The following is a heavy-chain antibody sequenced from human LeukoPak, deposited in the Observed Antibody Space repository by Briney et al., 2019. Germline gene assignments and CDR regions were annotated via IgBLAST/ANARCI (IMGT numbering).Heavy chain of an antibody. CDR1: GGSISGYY. V-gene: IGHV4-59*01. D-gene: IGHD3-22*01. Sequence: SETLPLTCTVSGGSISGYYWSWIRQPPGKGLEWIGYIYYSGSTNYNPSLKSRVTISVDTSKNQFSLKLSSVTAADTAVYYCARSIRGYYDSSGYYPHAFDIWGQGTMVTVSS. J-gene: IGHJ3*02. CDR2: IYYSGST. CDR3: ARSIRGYYDSSGYYPHAFDI.